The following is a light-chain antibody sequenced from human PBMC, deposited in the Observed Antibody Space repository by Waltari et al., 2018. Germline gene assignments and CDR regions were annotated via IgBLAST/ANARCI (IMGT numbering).Light chain of an antibody. Sequence: QSALTQPLSVSGSPGQSVTISFTGTSRDAGGYDYVSWYQQHPGKAPKLMIYDVSKRPSGVPDRFSGSKSGNTASLTISGLQAEDEADYYCCSYAGSYVVFGGGTKLTVL. CDR2: DVS. J-gene: IGLJ2*01. CDR3: CSYAGSYVV. CDR1: SRDAGGYDY. V-gene: IGLV2-11*01.